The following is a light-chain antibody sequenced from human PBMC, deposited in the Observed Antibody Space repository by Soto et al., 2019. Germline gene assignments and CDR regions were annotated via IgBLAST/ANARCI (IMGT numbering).Light chain of an antibody. CDR3: QQSYCTPRT. Sequence: DIQMTQSPSSLSASVGDRVTITCRASQSISSYLNWYQQKPGKAPKLLIYAASSLQSGVPSRFSGSGSGTDFTLTISSLPPEEFATYYCQQSYCTPRTFGQGTKVEIK. V-gene: IGKV1-39*01. CDR2: AAS. J-gene: IGKJ1*01. CDR1: QSISSY.